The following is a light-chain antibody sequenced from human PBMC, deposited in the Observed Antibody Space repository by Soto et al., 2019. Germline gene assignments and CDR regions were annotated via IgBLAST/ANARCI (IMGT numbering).Light chain of an antibody. CDR1: QSVSNNF. J-gene: IGKJ1*01. CDR2: DAS. Sequence: EIVLTQSPGTLSLSPGERATLSCRASQSVSNNFLAWYQQKPGQAPRLLMYDASSRATGIPDRFRGSGSGTDFTLTISRLEPEDFAAYHCQQYGSSPTFGQGTKVEI. V-gene: IGKV3-20*01. CDR3: QQYGSSPT.